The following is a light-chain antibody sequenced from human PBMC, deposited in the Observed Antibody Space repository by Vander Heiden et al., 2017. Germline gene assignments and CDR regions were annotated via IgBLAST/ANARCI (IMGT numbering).Light chain of an antibody. V-gene: IGLV1-47*01. CDR3: ATWDGSLSGVV. Sequence: QSVLTQTPSASGTPGQRVTIPCSGSSPNIGSNYVFWYQPFPGTAPKLLIYRNNQRPSGVPDRFSGSKSGTSASLAISGLRSEDEADYYCATWDGSLSGVVFGGGTKLTVL. CDR1: SPNIGSNY. CDR2: RNN. J-gene: IGLJ2*01.